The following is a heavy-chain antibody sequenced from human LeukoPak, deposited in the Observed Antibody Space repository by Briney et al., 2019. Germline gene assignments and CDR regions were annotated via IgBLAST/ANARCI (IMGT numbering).Heavy chain of an antibody. Sequence: SVKVSCKASGGTFSSYAISWVRQAPGQGLEWMGRIIPILGIANYAQKFQGRVTITADKSTSTAYMELSSLRSEDTAVYYCARVPVGAMVLGVWGQGTTVTVSS. V-gene: IGHV1-69*04. D-gene: IGHD1-26*01. J-gene: IGHJ6*02. CDR3: ARVPVGAMVLGV. CDR2: IIPILGIA. CDR1: GGTFSSYA.